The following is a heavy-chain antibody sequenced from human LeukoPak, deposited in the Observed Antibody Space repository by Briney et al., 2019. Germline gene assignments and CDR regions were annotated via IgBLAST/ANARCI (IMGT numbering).Heavy chain of an antibody. J-gene: IGHJ4*02. CDR2: INDNGAGT. Sequence: GGSLRLSCAASGFTFSSYAMSWVRQAPGKGLKWVSTINDNGAGTYYADSVKGRFSISRDNSKNTLYLQMNSLRAEDTAVYYCAKEEWELLFDYWGQGTLVTVSS. CDR3: AKEEWELLFDY. D-gene: IGHD1-26*01. CDR1: GFTFSSYA. V-gene: IGHV3-23*01.